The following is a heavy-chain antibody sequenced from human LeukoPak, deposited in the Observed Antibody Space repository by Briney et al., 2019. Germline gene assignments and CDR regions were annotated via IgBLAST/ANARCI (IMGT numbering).Heavy chain of an antibody. D-gene: IGHD2-15*01. CDR2: VIPILGIA. J-gene: IGHJ4*02. CDR3: ASQPCSGGSCYSGGLGFDY. Sequence: SVKVSCKAFGGTFSSYAISWVRQAPGQGLEWMGRVIPILGIANYAQKFQGRVTITADKSTSTAYMELSSLRSEDTAVYYCASQPCSGGSCYSGGLGFDYWGQGTLVTVSS. CDR1: GGTFSSYA. V-gene: IGHV1-69*04.